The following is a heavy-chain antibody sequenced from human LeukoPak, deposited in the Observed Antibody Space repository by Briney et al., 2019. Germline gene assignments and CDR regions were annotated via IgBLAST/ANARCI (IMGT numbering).Heavy chain of an antibody. J-gene: IGHJ4*02. CDR2: IKQDGSEK. D-gene: IGHD4-17*01. CDR3: ARTDYGDWADY. V-gene: IGHV3-7*01. Sequence: GGSLRLSCAASGFTFSDYYMSWIRQAPGKGLEWVANIKQDGSEKYYVDSVKGRFTISRDNAKNSLYLQMNSLRAEDTAVYYCARTDYGDWADYWGQGTLVTVSS. CDR1: GFTFSDYY.